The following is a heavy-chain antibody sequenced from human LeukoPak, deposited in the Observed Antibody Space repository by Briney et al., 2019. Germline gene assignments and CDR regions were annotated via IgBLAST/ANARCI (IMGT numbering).Heavy chain of an antibody. J-gene: IGHJ4*02. CDR1: GFAFSSYA. V-gene: IGHV3-23*01. D-gene: IGHD1-26*01. CDR2: ISGSGGST. Sequence: TGGSLRLSCAASGFAFSSYAMSWVRQAPGKGLEWVSAISGSGGSTYYADSVKGRFTISRDNSKNTLYLQMNSLRAEDTAAYYCAKTPARGATFDYWGQGTLVTVSS. CDR3: AKTPARGATFDY.